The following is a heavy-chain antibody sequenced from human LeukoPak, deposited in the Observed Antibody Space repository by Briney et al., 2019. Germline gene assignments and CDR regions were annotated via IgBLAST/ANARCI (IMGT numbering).Heavy chain of an antibody. CDR3: ASRRRGIAAARGGYFDY. CDR2: SIPIFGTA. Sequence: ASVEVSCKASGGTFSSYAISWVRQAPGQGLEWMGGSIPIFGTANYAQKFQGRVTITTDESTSTAYMELSSLRSEDTAVYYCASRRRGIAAARGGYFDYWGQGTLVTVSS. CDR1: GGTFSSYA. J-gene: IGHJ4*02. V-gene: IGHV1-69*05. D-gene: IGHD6-13*01.